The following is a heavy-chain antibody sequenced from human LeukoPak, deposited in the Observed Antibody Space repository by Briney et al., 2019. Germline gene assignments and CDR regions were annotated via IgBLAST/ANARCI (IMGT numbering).Heavy chain of an antibody. V-gene: IGHV3-23*01. CDR1: GFTFSSYA. CDR3: AKHEGYSAFDY. Sequence: GGSLRLSCATSGFTFSSYALSWVRQAPGKGLAWVSAISGSGGSTYYADSVKGRFTISRDNSKNTLSLQMSSLRAEDTAIYYCAKHEGYSAFDYWGQGTLVTVSS. J-gene: IGHJ4*02. D-gene: IGHD2-21*01. CDR2: ISGSGGST.